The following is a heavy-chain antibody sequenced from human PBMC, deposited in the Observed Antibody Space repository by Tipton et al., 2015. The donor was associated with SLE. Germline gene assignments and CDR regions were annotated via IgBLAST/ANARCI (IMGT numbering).Heavy chain of an antibody. CDR2: IRYDGSNK. CDR3: AKDRGSFTLDYYYYGMDV. D-gene: IGHD1-26*01. CDR1: GFTFSSYG. Sequence: SLRLSCAASGFTFSSYGMHWVRPAPGKGLVWVAFIRYDGSNKYYADSVKGRFTISRDNSKNTLYLQMNSLRAADTAVYYCAKDRGSFTLDYYYYGMDVWGQGTTVTVSS. J-gene: IGHJ6*02. V-gene: IGHV3-30*02.